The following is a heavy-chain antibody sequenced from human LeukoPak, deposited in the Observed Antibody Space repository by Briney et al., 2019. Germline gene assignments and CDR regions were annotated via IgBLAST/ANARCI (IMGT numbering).Heavy chain of an antibody. CDR3: ATVWAVANWFDP. D-gene: IGHD3-16*01. CDR2: FDPEDGET. J-gene: IGHJ5*02. CDR1: GYTLTELS. Sequence: ASVKVSCKVSGYTLTELSMHWVRQAPGKGLEWVGGFDPEDGETIYAQKFQGRVTMTEDTSTDTAYMELSSLRSEDTAVYYCATVWAVANWFDPWGQGTLVTVSS. V-gene: IGHV1-24*01.